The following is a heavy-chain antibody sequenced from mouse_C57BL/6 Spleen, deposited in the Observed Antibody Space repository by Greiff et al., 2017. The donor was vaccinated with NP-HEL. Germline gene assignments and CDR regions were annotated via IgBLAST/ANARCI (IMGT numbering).Heavy chain of an antibody. CDR1: GYTFTSYG. V-gene: IGHV1-81*01. CDR2: IYPRSGNT. Sequence: QVQLQQSGAELARPGASVKLSCKASGYTFTSYGISWVKQRTGQGLEWIGEIYPRSGNTYYNEKFKGTATLTADKSSSTAYMELRSLTSEDSAVYFCATAQASFAYWGQGTLVTVSA. CDR3: ATAQASFAY. D-gene: IGHD3-2*02. J-gene: IGHJ3*01.